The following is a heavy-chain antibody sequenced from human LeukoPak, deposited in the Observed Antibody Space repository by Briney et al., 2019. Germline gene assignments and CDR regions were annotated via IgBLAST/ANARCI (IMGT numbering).Heavy chain of an antibody. J-gene: IGHJ4*02. CDR1: GGSISSGSYY. D-gene: IGHD1-26*01. CDR3: ARSLVGATDHFDY. V-gene: IGHV4-61*02. Sequence: SQTLSLTCTVSGGSISSGSYYWSWIRQPAGKGLEWIGRIYTSGSTNYNPSLKSRVTISVDTSKNQFSLKLSSVTAADTAVYYCARSLVGATDHFDYWGQGTLVTVSS. CDR2: IYTSGST.